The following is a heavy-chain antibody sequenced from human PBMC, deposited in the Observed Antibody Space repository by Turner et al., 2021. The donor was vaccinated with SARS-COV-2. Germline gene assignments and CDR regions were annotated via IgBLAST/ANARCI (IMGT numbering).Heavy chain of an antibody. CDR1: GFTFSSYS. D-gene: IGHD3-16*01. J-gene: IGHJ4*02. CDR3: AGAGGVY. Sequence: EVQLVESGGGLVKPGGSLRLSCAASGFTFSSYSMDWVRQAPGKGVGWVSSISSSSNYINYADSGKGRFTIPRDNAKNSLYLQMNSLRAEDKAVYYCAGAGGVYWGQGTLVTVSS. V-gene: IGHV3-21*01. CDR2: ISSSSNYI.